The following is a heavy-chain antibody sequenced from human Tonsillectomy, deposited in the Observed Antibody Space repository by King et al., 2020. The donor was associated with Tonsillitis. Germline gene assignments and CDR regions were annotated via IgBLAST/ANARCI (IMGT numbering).Heavy chain of an antibody. CDR3: ARSPIAPRPYHLLAVKANFFALDV. D-gene: IGHD2-2*01. CDR1: GGSFSSSY. CDR2: VYYSGST. J-gene: IGHJ6*02. V-gene: IGHV4-59*08. Sequence: QLQESGPGLVKPSETLSLTCTVSGGSFSSSYWTWIRQPPGKGLEWIGYVYYSGSTNYNPSLKSRVTISVDTFKNQFSLKVNSVTAADTAVYYCARSPIAPRPYHLLAVKANFFALDVWGQGTTVTVSS.